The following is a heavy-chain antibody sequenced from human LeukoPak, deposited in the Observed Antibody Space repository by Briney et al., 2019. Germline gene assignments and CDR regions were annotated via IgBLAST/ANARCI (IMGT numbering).Heavy chain of an antibody. Sequence: PSETLSLTCTVSGGSISSSSYYWGWIRQPPGKGLEWIGSIYYSGSTYYNPSLKSRVTISVDTSKNQFSLKLSSVTAADTAVYYCARILAQGFFSDAFDIWGQGTMVTVSS. CDR3: ARILAQGFFSDAFDI. V-gene: IGHV4-39*01. CDR1: GGSISSSSYY. J-gene: IGHJ3*02. CDR2: IYYSGST. D-gene: IGHD3-3*01.